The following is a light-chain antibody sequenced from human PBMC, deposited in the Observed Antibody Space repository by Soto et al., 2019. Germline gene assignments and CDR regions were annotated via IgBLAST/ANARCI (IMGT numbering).Light chain of an antibody. Sequence: RVMTQFPVTLSASPGERATLSCRASHSVGSDLAWYQQKPGQPPRLLIYAVSTRAPDVPARFRGGGFETEFTLTISSLQSDHFAIYFCHQYNGWPITFGGGTKVEL. CDR1: HSVGSD. CDR3: HQYNGWPIT. J-gene: IGKJ4*01. V-gene: IGKV3-15*01. CDR2: AVS.